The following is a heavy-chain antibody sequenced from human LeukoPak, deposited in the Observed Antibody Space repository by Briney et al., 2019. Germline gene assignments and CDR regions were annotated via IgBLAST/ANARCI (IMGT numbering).Heavy chain of an antibody. Sequence: ASVKVSCKVSGYTLTELSMHWVRQAPGKGLEWMGGFDPEDGETIYAQKFQGRVTMTEDTSTDTAYMELSSLRSEDTAVYYCATSSGSYYYYGMDVWGQGTTVTVSS. J-gene: IGHJ6*02. CDR2: FDPEDGET. V-gene: IGHV1-24*01. CDR1: GYTLTELS. D-gene: IGHD5-12*01. CDR3: ATSSGSYYYYGMDV.